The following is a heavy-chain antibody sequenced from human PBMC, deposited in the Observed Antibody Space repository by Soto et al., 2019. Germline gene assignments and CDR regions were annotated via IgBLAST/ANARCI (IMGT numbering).Heavy chain of an antibody. CDR3: AKECYPGTKRRILSSLGYYYYGMDV. J-gene: IGHJ6*02. D-gene: IGHD1-1*01. CDR2: ISWDGGST. V-gene: IGHV3-43*01. CDR1: GFTFDDYT. Sequence: GESLKISCAASGFTFDDYTMHWVRQAPGKGLEWVSLISWDGGSTYYADSVKGRFTISRDNSKNSLYLQMNSLRTEDTALYYCAKECYPGTKRRILSSLGYYYYGMDVWGQGTTVTVSS.